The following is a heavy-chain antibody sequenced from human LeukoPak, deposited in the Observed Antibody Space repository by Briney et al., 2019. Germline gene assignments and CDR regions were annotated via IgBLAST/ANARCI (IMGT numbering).Heavy chain of an antibody. CDR3: ARHPQYSGYDPHWFDP. V-gene: IGHV5-51*01. CDR2: IYPGDSGT. D-gene: IGHD5-12*01. Sequence: GESLKISCKGSGSSFTSYRIGWVRQMPGKGLEWMGIIYPGDSGTRYSPTFQGQVTISADKSISTAYLQWSSLKASDTAMYYCARHPQYSGYDPHWFDPWGQGTLVTVSS. CDR1: GSSFTSYR. J-gene: IGHJ5*02.